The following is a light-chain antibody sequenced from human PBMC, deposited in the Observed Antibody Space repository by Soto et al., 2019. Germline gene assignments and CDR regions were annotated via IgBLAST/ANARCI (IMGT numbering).Light chain of an antibody. CDR3: QQYGSSLCT. Sequence: EIVLTQSPGTLSLSPGERATLSCRASQSVSSSYLAWYQQKPGQAPRLLIYGSSSRDTGIPDRFSGSGSGKDFTLTISRLEPEDFAVYYCQQYGSSLCTFGQGTKVEIK. CDR1: QSVSSSY. CDR2: GSS. V-gene: IGKV3-20*01. J-gene: IGKJ1*01.